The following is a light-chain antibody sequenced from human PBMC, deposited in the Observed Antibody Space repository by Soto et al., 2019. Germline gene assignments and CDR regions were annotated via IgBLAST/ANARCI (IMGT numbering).Light chain of an antibody. CDR1: SSDVGGYNY. J-gene: IGLJ7*01. V-gene: IGLV2-14*01. CDR3: SSYTSSSTLAV. Sequence: QSVLTQPASVSGSPGQSITISCTGTSSDVGGYNYVSWYQQHPGKAPKLMIYDVSNRPSGVSNRFSGSKSGNTASLTISGLQAEEEADYYCSSYTSSSTLAVFGGGTQLTVL. CDR2: DVS.